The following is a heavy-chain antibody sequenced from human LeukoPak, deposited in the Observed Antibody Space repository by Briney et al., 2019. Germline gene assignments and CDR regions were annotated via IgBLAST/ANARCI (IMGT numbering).Heavy chain of an antibody. CDR2: VNKDGSEK. CDR1: GFSFSDYW. D-gene: IGHD6-13*01. J-gene: IGHJ4*02. CDR3: AKVLSSSWLKPYFDY. Sequence: PGGSLRLSCTASGFSFSDYWMIWVRQAPGKGLEWVATVNKDGSEKTYLDSVKGRFTISRDNSKNTLYLQMNSLRAEDTAVYYCAKVLSSSWLKPYFDYWGQGTLVTVSS. V-gene: IGHV3-7*03.